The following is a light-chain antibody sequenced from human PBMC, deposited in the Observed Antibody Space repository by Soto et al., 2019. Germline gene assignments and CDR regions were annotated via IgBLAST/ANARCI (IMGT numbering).Light chain of an antibody. V-gene: IGKV1-5*01. J-gene: IGKJ1*01. CDR2: DAS. Sequence: DIQMTQSPSTLSASVGDRVTITFRASQRISTWLAWYQQQPAKAPKPLIFDASGLQSGVPSRSTGSGSGTEFTLTISSLQPDDSATYYCQPYSSYSEPFGQPTKLDIK. CDR3: QPYSSYSEP. CDR1: QRISTW.